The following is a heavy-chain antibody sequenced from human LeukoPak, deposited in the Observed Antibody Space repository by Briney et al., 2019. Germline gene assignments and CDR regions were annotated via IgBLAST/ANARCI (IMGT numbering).Heavy chain of an antibody. J-gene: IGHJ5*02. D-gene: IGHD3-22*01. CDR3: ARLLDYYDSSGYYYHNWFDP. CDR2: IYYSGST. Sequence: SETLSLTCTVSGGSISSYYWSWIRHPPGKGLELIGYIYYSGSTNYNPSLKSRVTISVDTSKNQFSLKLNSVTAADTAVYYCARLLDYYDSSGYYYHNWFDPWGQGTLVTVSS. CDR1: GGSISSYY. V-gene: IGHV4-59*08.